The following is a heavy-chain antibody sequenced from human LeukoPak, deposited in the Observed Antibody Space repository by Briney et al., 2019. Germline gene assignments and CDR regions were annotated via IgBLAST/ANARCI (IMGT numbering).Heavy chain of an antibody. Sequence: PGGSLRLSCVASALTVNSNYMSGVRQAPGKGLEWVSTISGSGGSTYYADSVKGRFTISRDNSKNTLYLQMNSLRAEDTAVYYCAGDQSGVYCGGYCGPPGAPDYWGRGTLVTVSS. V-gene: IGHV3-23*01. CDR1: ALTVNSNY. CDR2: ISGSGGST. CDR3: AGDQSGVYCGGYCGPPGAPDY. D-gene: IGHD2-21*02. J-gene: IGHJ4*02.